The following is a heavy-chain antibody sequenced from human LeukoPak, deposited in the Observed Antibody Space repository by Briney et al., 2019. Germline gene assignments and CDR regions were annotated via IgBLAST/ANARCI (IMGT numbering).Heavy chain of an antibody. CDR2: INPNSGDT. CDR3: ARANFLYCSSTTCLFDY. D-gene: IGHD2-2*01. Sequence: ASVKVSCKASGYTFTDSYMHWVRQAPGQGFEWMGWINPNSGDTNYAQKFQGRVTMTRETSLSTAHMELSRLRSDDTAVYYCARANFLYCSSTTCLFDYWGQGTLVIVSS. V-gene: IGHV1-2*02. J-gene: IGHJ4*02. CDR1: GYTFTDSY.